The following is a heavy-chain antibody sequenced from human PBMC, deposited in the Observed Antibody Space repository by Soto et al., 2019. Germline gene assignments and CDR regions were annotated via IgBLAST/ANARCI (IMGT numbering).Heavy chain of an antibody. Sequence: QVQLVQSGAEVKKPGASVMVSCKASGYTFTTYAINWVRQAPGQGLEWMGWISAYSVNPNYAQKLQGRLTMTTDTSTNTAYMELRSLRSDDTAVYYCARAGYYYGSGNYEAFDLWGQGTMVTVSS. D-gene: IGHD3-10*01. J-gene: IGHJ3*01. V-gene: IGHV1-18*01. CDR1: GYTFTTYA. CDR2: ISAYSVNP. CDR3: ARAGYYYGSGNYEAFDL.